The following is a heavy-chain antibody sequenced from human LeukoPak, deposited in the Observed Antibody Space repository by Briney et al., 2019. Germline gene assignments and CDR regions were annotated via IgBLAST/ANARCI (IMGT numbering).Heavy chain of an antibody. J-gene: IGHJ4*02. CDR3: ARVHPTTVTTYY. CDR2: INAGNGNT. V-gene: IGHV1-3*01. D-gene: IGHD4-17*01. Sequence: ASVKVSCKASGYTFTSHAMHWVRQAPGQRLEWMGWINAGNGNTKYSQKFQGRVTITRDTSASTAYMELSSLRSEDTAVYYCARVHPTTVTTYYWGQGTLVTVSS. CDR1: GYTFTSHA.